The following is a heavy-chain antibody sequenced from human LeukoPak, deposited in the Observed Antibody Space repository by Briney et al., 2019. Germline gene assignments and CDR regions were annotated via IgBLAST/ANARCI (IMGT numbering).Heavy chain of an antibody. J-gene: IGHJ4*02. D-gene: IGHD5-12*01. CDR3: ARAGGRDFHFDS. CDR1: GFTFSSYEM. Sequence: GSLRLSCAASGFTFSSYEMNWVRQSPGKGLEWVGEIYYSGSTNYNPSLKSRVTMSVDKSKNQFSLKLSSVTAADTAFYFCARAGGRDFHFDSWGQGTLVTVSS. CDR2: IYYSGST. V-gene: IGHV4-4*01.